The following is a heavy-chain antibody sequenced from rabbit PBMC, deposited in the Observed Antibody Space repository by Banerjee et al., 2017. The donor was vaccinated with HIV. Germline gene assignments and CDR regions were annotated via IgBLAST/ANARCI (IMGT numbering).Heavy chain of an antibody. CDR1: GFDFSSYY. CDR2: IYIGKGST. V-gene: IGHV1S40*01. J-gene: IGHJ4*01. Sequence: TLSCTASGFDFSSYYMSWVRQAPGKGLEWIGIIYIGKGSTDYASWVNGRFTISKTSSTTVTLQMTSLTAADTATYFCARDLTGVTGWNFNLWGQGTLVTVS. CDR3: ARDLTGVTGWNFNL. D-gene: IGHD7-1*01.